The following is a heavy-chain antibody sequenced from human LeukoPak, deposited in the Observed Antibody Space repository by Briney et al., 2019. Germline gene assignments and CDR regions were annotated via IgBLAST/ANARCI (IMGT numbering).Heavy chain of an antibody. D-gene: IGHD5-12*01. CDR3: AQRQGPMSGDYDYLDP. CDR2: IHGGGYT. J-gene: IGHJ5*02. CDR1: GGSVIDYY. Sequence: SETLSLTCTVSGGSVIDYYWSWLRQPPGQGLEWIAYIHGGGYTNYNPSLRSRVTISVDTSKNQFSLSMTSLTAADTAVYYCAQRQGPMSGDYDYLDPWGQGTLVTVSS. V-gene: IGHV4-4*09.